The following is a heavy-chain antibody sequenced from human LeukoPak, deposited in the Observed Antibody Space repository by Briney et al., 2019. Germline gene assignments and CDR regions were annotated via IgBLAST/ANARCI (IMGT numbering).Heavy chain of an antibody. CDR1: GYGFTSYW. V-gene: IGHV5-51*01. Sequence: GESLKISCKGSGYGFTSYWIGWVRQMPGKGLESMGIIYPGDSDTRYSPSFQGQVTISADKSISTAYLHWSSLKASDTAMYYCARQPHYYDSSGYHDYWGQGTLVTVSS. CDR3: ARQPHYYDSSGYHDY. J-gene: IGHJ4*02. D-gene: IGHD3-22*01. CDR2: IYPGDSDT.